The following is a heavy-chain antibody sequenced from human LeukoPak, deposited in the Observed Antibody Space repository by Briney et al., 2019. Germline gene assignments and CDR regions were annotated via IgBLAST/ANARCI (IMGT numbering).Heavy chain of an antibody. Sequence: ASETLSLTCTVSGGSISSYYWSWIRQPPGKGLEWIGYIYYSGSTNYNPSLKSRVTISVDTSKSQFSLKLSSVTAADTAVYYCARYILTGYYRGSYFDYWGQGTLVTVSS. CDR3: ARYILTGYYRGSYFDY. D-gene: IGHD3-9*01. J-gene: IGHJ4*02. CDR2: IYYSGST. CDR1: GGSISSYY. V-gene: IGHV4-59*01.